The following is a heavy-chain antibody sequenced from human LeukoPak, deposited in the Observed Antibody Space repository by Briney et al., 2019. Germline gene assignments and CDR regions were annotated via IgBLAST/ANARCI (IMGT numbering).Heavy chain of an antibody. V-gene: IGHV4-59*10. J-gene: IGHJ4*02. CDR1: GGSFSGYY. D-gene: IGHD4-17*01. Sequence: SETLSLTCAVYGGSFSGYYWSWIRQPAGKGLEWIGRIYTSGSTNYNPSLKSRVTMSVDTSKNQFSLNLISMTAADTAVYYCARGPTTVTRAFDYWGQGTLVTVSS. CDR3: ARGPTTVTRAFDY. CDR2: IYTSGST.